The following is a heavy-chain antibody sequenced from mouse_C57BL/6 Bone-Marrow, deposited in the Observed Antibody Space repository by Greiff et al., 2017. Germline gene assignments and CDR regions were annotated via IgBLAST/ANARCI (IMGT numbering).Heavy chain of an antibody. D-gene: IGHD2-10*02. Sequence: EVQGVESGGDLVKPGGSLKLSCAASGFTFSSYGMSWVRQTPDKRLEWVATISSGGSYTYYPDSVKGRFTISRDNAKNTLYLQMSSLKSEDTAMYYCARQVYDPFAYWGQGTLVTVSA. CDR1: GFTFSSYG. CDR2: ISSGGSYT. CDR3: ARQVYDPFAY. V-gene: IGHV5-6*01. J-gene: IGHJ3*01.